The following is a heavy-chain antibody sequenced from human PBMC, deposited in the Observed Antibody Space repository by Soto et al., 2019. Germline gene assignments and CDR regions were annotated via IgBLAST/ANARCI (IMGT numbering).Heavy chain of an antibody. Sequence: QVHLQQWGAGLLKPSETLSLTCAAYGGPFSGYYWSWIRQPPGKGLEWIGEINDIGSTNYNPSLESRVTISVDMSKNQFSLRLTSVTAADTAVYYCARGLRLRLGEVWFDPWGQGTLVTVSS. CDR2: INDIGST. CDR1: GGPFSGYY. J-gene: IGHJ5*02. V-gene: IGHV4-34*02. D-gene: IGHD3-16*01. CDR3: ARGLRLRLGEVWFDP.